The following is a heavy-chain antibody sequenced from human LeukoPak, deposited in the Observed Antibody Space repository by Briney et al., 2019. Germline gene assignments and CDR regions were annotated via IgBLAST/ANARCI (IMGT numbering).Heavy chain of an antibody. Sequence: PSETLSLTCAVYGGSFSGYYWSWIRQPPGKGLEWIGEINHSGSTNYNPSLKSGVTISVDTSKNQFSLKLSSVTAADTAVYYCARSDFWSGYYVYWGQGTLVTVSS. CDR1: GGSFSGYY. CDR2: INHSGST. V-gene: IGHV4-34*01. CDR3: ARSDFWSGYYVY. J-gene: IGHJ4*02. D-gene: IGHD3-3*01.